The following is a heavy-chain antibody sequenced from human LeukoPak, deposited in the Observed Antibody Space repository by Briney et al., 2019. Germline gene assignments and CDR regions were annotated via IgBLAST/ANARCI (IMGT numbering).Heavy chain of an antibody. CDR2: IDYDGGSG. CDR3: TRNSGWYGLS. V-gene: IGHV3-NL1*01. Sequence: GGSLRLSCAASGFTFSSYAMHWVRQAPGKGLEWVSSIDYDGGSGHYADSVKGRFTISRDNSNNTLLLHLNSLRGEDTAVYYCTRNSGWYGLSWGQGTLVTVSS. D-gene: IGHD6-19*01. J-gene: IGHJ1*01. CDR1: GFTFSSYA.